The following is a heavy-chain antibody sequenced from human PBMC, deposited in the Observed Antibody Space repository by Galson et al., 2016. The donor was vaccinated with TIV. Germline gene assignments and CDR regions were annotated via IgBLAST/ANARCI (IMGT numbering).Heavy chain of an antibody. CDR1: GFTFSSYA. CDR2: LSGSGFST. D-gene: IGHD7-27*01. V-gene: IGHV3-23*01. CDR3: AKDTGSQPRNWFDP. J-gene: IGHJ5*02. Sequence: SLRLSCAASGFTFSSYAMSWVRQAPGKGLEWVSGLSGSGFSTFYADSVKGRFTISRDNSKNTLDLQMNSLRAEETAIYYCAKDTGSQPRNWFDPWGQGTLVTVSS.